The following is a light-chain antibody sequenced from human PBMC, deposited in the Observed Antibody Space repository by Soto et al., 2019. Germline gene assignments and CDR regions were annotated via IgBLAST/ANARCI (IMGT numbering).Light chain of an antibody. J-gene: IGKJ4*01. CDR3: QQYNNWPPLT. CDR2: DAA. V-gene: IGKV3-15*01. Sequence: TRSPSTLSVSTGERATLSCRASQSVSSNLAWYQQKPGQAPRLLIYDAATRATGIPARFSGSESGTEFNLTLSSLQAEDFAVYYCQQYNNWPPLTSGGGGKVDI. CDR1: QSVSSN.